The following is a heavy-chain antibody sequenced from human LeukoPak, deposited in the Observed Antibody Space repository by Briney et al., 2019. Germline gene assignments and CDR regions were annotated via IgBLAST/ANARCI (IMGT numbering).Heavy chain of an antibody. V-gene: IGHV3-9*01. Sequence: PGGSLRLSCAASGFTFDDYAMHWVRQAPGKGLEWVSGISWNSGSIGYADSVKGRFTISRDNAKNSLYLQMNSLRAEDTALYYCAKDKASVYYGSGTPYQYYFDYWGQGTLVTVSS. CDR1: GFTFDDYA. CDR2: ISWNSGSI. CDR3: AKDKASVYYGSGTPYQYYFDY. D-gene: IGHD3-10*01. J-gene: IGHJ4*02.